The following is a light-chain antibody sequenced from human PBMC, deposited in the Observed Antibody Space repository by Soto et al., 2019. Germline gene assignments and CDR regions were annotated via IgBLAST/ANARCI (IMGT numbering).Light chain of an antibody. CDR3: QQYNSYPPT. CDR1: QGISSY. CDR2: AAS. Sequence: AIRMTQSPSSLSASTGDRVTITCRASQGISSYLAWYQQKPGKAPKLLSYAASTLQSGVPSRFSGSGSGTDFTLTISCLQSEDFATYYCQQYNSYPPTFGQGTKVDIK. J-gene: IGKJ1*01. V-gene: IGKV1-8*01.